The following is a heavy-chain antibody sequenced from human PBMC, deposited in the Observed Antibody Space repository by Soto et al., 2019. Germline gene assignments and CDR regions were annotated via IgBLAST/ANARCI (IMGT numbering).Heavy chain of an antibody. D-gene: IGHD2-21*02. Sequence: SETLSLTCIVSGVSVRSYTWSWVRQPAKKGLEWIGRVFSSVSATYNPSLKSRVSISMDTPENRISLKLDSVTAADAGVYFCARDGMTTGDTWGPGTLVTVSS. CDR2: VFSSVSA. CDR3: ARDGMTTGDT. CDR1: GVSVRSYT. J-gene: IGHJ4*02. V-gene: IGHV4-4*07.